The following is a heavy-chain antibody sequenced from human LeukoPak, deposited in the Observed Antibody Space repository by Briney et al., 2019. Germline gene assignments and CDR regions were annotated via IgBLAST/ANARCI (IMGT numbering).Heavy chain of an antibody. D-gene: IGHD2-21*02. V-gene: IGHV4-61*01. Sequence: PSEALSLTCTVSGGSVSSGSYYWSWIRQPPGTGLEWIGYIYYSGSTNYNPSLKSRVTISVDTSKNQFSLKLSSVTAADTAVYYCARAMAYCGGDCYSSRSNFDYWGQGTLVTVSS. CDR1: GGSVSSGSYY. J-gene: IGHJ4*02. CDR3: ARAMAYCGGDCYSSRSNFDY. CDR2: IYYSGST.